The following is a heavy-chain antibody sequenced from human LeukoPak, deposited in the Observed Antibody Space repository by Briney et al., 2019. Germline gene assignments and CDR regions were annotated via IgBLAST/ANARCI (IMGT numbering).Heavy chain of an antibody. CDR1: VYSFTSYW. Sequence: GESLKISCKGSVYSFTSYWIGWVRQMPGKGLEWMGIIYPGDSDTRYSPSFQGQVTISADKSISTAYLQWSSLKASDTAMYYCALYDYVWGSYRPFDYWGQGTLVTVSS. CDR2: IYPGDSDT. V-gene: IGHV5-51*01. CDR3: ALYDYVWGSYRPFDY. J-gene: IGHJ4*02. D-gene: IGHD3-16*02.